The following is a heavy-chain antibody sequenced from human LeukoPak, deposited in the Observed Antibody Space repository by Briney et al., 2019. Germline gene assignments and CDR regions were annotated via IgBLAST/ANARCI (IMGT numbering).Heavy chain of an antibody. J-gene: IGHJ4*02. CDR2: IYTSGST. V-gene: IGHV4-4*07. Sequence: SETLSLTCTVSGGSIRSYYWSWIRQPAGKGLEWIGRIYTSGSTNYNPSLKSRVTMSVDTSKNQFSLKLSSVTAADTAVYYCARDKGDGSGSYYVDYFDYWGQGTLVTVSS. D-gene: IGHD3-10*01. CDR3: ARDKGDGSGSYYVDYFDY. CDR1: GGSIRSYY.